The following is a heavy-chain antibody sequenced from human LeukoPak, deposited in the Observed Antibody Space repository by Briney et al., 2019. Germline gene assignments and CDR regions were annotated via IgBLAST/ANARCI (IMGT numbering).Heavy chain of an antibody. Sequence: SVKVSCKASGGTFSTYAISWVRQAPGQGLEWMGGIIPIFGAANYAQKFQGRVTITADKSTSTAYMELSSLRSEDTAVYYCARASYGGYYFDYWGQGTLVTVSS. D-gene: IGHD1-26*01. J-gene: IGHJ4*02. CDR3: ARASYGGYYFDY. CDR2: IIPIFGAA. CDR1: GGTFSTYA. V-gene: IGHV1-69*06.